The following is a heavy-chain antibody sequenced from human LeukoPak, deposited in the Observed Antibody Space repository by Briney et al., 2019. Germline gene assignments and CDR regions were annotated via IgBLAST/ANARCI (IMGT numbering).Heavy chain of an antibody. D-gene: IGHD4-23*01. V-gene: IGHV1-18*04. CDR2: ISAYNGNT. Sequence: ASVKVSCKASGYTFTGYYMHWVRQAPGQGLEWMGWISAYNGNTNYAQKLQGRVTMTTDTSTSTAYMELRSLRSDDTAVYYCARTGFGPRGNYMDVWGKGTTVTVSS. CDR1: GYTFTGYY. J-gene: IGHJ6*03. CDR3: ARTGFGPRGNYMDV.